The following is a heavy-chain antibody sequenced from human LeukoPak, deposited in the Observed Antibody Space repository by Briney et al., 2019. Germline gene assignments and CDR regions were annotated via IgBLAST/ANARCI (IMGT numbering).Heavy chain of an antibody. D-gene: IGHD3-22*01. V-gene: IGHV1-46*01. CDR1: GYIFITYY. Sequence: ASVKVSCKASGYIFITYYIHWVRQAPGQGLEWMGIINPDGGRTSYAQKFQGRVTMTRDTSTSTVYMELSSLRSEDTAVYYCARDPYYDKSGYGDYYYYMDVWGEGTTVTVSS. J-gene: IGHJ6*03. CDR3: ARDPYYDKSGYGDYYYYMDV. CDR2: INPDGGRT.